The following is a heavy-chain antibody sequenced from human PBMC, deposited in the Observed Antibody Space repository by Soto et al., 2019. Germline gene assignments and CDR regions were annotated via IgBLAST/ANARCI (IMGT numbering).Heavy chain of an antibody. D-gene: IGHD2-2*01. CDR1: GGTFSSYA. Sequence: ASVKVSCKASGGTFSSYAISWVRQAPGQGLEWMGGIIPIFGTANYAQKFQGRVTITADESTSTAYMELSSLRSEDTAVYYCARACSSTSCSTFAPYYYYGMGVWGQGTTVTVSS. J-gene: IGHJ6*02. CDR2: IIPIFGTA. CDR3: ARACSSTSCSTFAPYYYYGMGV. V-gene: IGHV1-69*13.